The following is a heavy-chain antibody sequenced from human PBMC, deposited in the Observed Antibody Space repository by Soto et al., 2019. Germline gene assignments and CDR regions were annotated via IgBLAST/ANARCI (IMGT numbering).Heavy chain of an antibody. J-gene: IGHJ6*02. CDR1: GYSFTSYW. V-gene: IGHV5-51*01. D-gene: IGHD3-22*01. CDR3: ARRDYYDSTGYNRGFDV. Sequence: GESLKISCKASGYSFTSYWIGWVRQMPGKGLEWMGIIYPGGSDTRYSPSLQGQVTISADKSINTAYLQWSSLKASDTAMYYCARRDYYDSTGYNRGFDVWGQGTTVTVSS. CDR2: IYPGGSDT.